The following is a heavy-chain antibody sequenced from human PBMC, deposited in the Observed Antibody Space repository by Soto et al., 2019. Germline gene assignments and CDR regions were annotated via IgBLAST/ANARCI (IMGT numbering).Heavy chain of an antibody. J-gene: IGHJ6*04. Sequence: PGGSLRLSCAASGFTFSSYGMHWVRQAPGKGLEWVAVISYDGSNKYYADSVKGRFTISRDNSKNTLYLQMNSLRAEDTAVYYCAKDLGVLRYFDWFDLVLDVWGKGTTVTVSS. CDR3: AKDLGVLRYFDWFDLVLDV. V-gene: IGHV3-30*18. CDR2: ISYDGSNK. D-gene: IGHD3-9*01. CDR1: GFTFSSYG.